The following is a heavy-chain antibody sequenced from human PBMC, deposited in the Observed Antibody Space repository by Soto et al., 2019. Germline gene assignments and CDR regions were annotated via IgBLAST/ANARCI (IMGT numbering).Heavy chain of an antibody. CDR3: AKDRGSGWYSAHDY. CDR2: ISGSGGST. Sequence: EVQLLESGGGLVQPGGSLRLSCAASGFTFSSYAMSWVRQAPGKGLEWISAISGSGGSTYYADSVKGRFTISRDNSKNTLYLQMNSLRAEDTAVYYCAKDRGSGWYSAHDYWGQGTLVTVSS. D-gene: IGHD6-19*01. V-gene: IGHV3-23*01. J-gene: IGHJ4*02. CDR1: GFTFSSYA.